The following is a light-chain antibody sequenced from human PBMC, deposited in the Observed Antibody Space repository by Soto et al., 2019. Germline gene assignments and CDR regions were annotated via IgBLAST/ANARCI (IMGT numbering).Light chain of an antibody. Sequence: QSALAQPASVSGSPGQSITISCTGTSSDVGGYNYVSWYQQHPGKAPKLTIYDVSNRPSGVSNRFSGSKSGNTASLTISGLQAEDEADYYCSSYTSSSTSYVFGTGTKVTVL. CDR3: SSYTSSSTSYV. CDR2: DVS. V-gene: IGLV2-14*01. CDR1: SSDVGGYNY. J-gene: IGLJ1*01.